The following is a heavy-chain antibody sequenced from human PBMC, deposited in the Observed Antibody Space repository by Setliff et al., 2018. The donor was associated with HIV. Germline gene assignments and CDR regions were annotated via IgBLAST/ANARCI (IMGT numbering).Heavy chain of an antibody. CDR2: IYYSGDT. CDR3: ARMEATRPPRGLDY. Sequence: SETLSLTCTVSGGSISSSSYYWGWIRQPTGKGLEWIGTIYYSGDTQYNPSFKTRVIMSVDTSKNQFSLRLISVTAAETAVYYCARMEATRPPRGLDYWGPGTLVTVSS. J-gene: IGHJ4*02. D-gene: IGHD6-6*01. CDR1: GGSISSSSYY. V-gene: IGHV4-39*01.